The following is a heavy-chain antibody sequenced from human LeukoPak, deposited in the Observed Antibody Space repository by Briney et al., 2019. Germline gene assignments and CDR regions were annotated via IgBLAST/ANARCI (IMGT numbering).Heavy chain of an antibody. CDR3: AKIGSCGGSCYSGFDY. CDR1: GFTFSSYA. D-gene: IGHD2-15*01. CDR2: ISGSGGST. V-gene: IGHV3-23*01. Sequence: QSGGSLRLSCAASGFTFSSYAMSWVRQAPGKGLEWVSAISGSGGSTYYADSVKGRFTISRDNSKNTLYLQMNSLRAEDTAVYYCAKIGSCGGSCYSGFDYWGQGTLVTVSS. J-gene: IGHJ4*02.